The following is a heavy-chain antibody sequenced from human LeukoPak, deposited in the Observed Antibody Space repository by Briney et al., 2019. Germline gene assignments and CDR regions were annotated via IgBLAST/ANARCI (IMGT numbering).Heavy chain of an antibody. CDR1: GFTFRDYP. CDR2: ISSAGGTT. V-gene: IGHV3-64*04. CDR3: AKLLWFGEPWFDP. D-gene: IGHD3-10*01. Sequence: GGSLRLSCSASGFTFRDYPIHWVRQAPGEGLQYVSAISSAGGTTYYADSVKGRFTISRDNSKNTLYLQMNSLRAEDTAVYYCAKLLWFGEPWFDPWGQGTLVTVSS. J-gene: IGHJ5*02.